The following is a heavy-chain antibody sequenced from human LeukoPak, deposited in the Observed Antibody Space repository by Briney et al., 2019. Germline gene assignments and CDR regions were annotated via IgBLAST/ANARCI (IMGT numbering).Heavy chain of an antibody. Sequence: GGSLRLSCAASGFTFSSYVMHWVRQAPGKGLEWVAIISYDGSNEYYADSVKGRFTISRDNSKTTLYLQMNSLKTEDTAVYYCTHTVVMTAIPGGDYWGQGTLVTVSS. CDR2: ISYDGSNE. CDR3: THTVVMTAIPGGDY. CDR1: GFTFSSYV. D-gene: IGHD2-21*02. J-gene: IGHJ4*02. V-gene: IGHV3-30*04.